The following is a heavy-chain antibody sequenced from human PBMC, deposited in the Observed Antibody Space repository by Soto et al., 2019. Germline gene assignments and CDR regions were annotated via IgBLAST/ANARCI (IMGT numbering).Heavy chain of an antibody. V-gene: IGHV3-30*18. CDR2: ISYDGSNK. Sequence: GGSLRLSCAASGFTFSSYGMHWVRQAPGKGLEWVAVISYDGSNKYYADSVKGRFTISRDNSKNTLYLQMNSLRAEDTAVYYCAKDYGIVVVPAAISYGMDVWGQGTTVTVSS. CDR1: GFTFSSYG. CDR3: AKDYGIVVVPAAISYGMDV. D-gene: IGHD2-2*01. J-gene: IGHJ6*02.